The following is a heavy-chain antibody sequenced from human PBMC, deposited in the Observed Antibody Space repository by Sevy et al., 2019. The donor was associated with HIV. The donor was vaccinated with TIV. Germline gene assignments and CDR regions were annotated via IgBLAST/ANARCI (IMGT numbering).Heavy chain of an antibody. CDR3: ARDLKVYGGHSWAFDI. CDR2: INPNSGGT. J-gene: IGHJ3*02. Sequence: ASVKVSCKASGYTFTGYYMHWVRQAPGQGLEWMGRINPNSGGTNYAQKFQGRVTMTRDTSISTAYMELSRLRSDDTAVYYCARDLKVYGGHSWAFDIRGQGTMVTVSS. CDR1: GYTFTGYY. D-gene: IGHD4-17*01. V-gene: IGHV1-2*06.